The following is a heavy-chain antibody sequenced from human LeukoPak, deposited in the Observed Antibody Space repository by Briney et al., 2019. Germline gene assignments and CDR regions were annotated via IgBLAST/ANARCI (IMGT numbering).Heavy chain of an antibody. D-gene: IGHD3-22*01. V-gene: IGHV3-11*04. Sequence: PGGSLRLSCAASGFTFSDYYMSWIRQAPGKGLEWVSYISSSGSTIYYADSVKGRFTISRDNAKNSLYLQMNSLRAEDTAAYYCATQGEHSYDSNRSGYFQHWGQGTLVTVSS. CDR1: GFTFSDYY. CDR3: ATQGEHSYDSNRSGYFQH. CDR2: ISSSGSTI. J-gene: IGHJ1*01.